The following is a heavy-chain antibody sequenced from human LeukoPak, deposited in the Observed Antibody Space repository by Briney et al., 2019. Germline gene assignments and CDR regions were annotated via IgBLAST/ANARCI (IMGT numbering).Heavy chain of an antibody. Sequence: PGRSLRLSCAASGFAFITYAMHWVRQAPGKGLEWVTVISYDGDHEYYADSVKGRFTISRDNSKNTLNLQMNSLRPEDTAVYSCVKSRDVYKYFDYWGQGTLVTVSS. CDR2: ISYDGDHE. J-gene: IGHJ4*02. CDR3: VKSRDVYKYFDY. V-gene: IGHV3-30*18. D-gene: IGHD5-24*01. CDR1: GFAFITYA.